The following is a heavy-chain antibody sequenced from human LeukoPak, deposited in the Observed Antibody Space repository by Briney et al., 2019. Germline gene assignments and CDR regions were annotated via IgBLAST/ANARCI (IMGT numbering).Heavy chain of an antibody. Sequence: GGSLRLSCAASGFTFSSYAMSWVRQAPGKGLEWVSGIRGSGGSTYHADSVKGRFTISRDNSKNTLYLQMNSLRAEDTAVYYCARSIVVVVAATPFDYWGQGTLVTVSS. J-gene: IGHJ4*02. CDR1: GFTFSSYA. CDR3: ARSIVVVVAATPFDY. V-gene: IGHV3-23*01. D-gene: IGHD2-15*01. CDR2: IRGSGGST.